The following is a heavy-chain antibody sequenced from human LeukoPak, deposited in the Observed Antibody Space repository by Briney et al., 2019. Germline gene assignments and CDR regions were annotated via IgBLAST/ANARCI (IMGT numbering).Heavy chain of an antibody. CDR3: VTDTSMGGLFDY. CDR2: ISSSSNTI. CDR1: GFTFSNYA. J-gene: IGHJ4*02. V-gene: IGHV3-48*02. Sequence: GGSLRLSCAASGFTFSNYAMSWVRQAPGKGLEWVSYISSSSNTIYYADSVKGRFTISRDNAKNSLYLQMNSLRDEDTALYYCVTDTSMGGLFDYWGQGTLVTVSS. D-gene: IGHD5-18*01.